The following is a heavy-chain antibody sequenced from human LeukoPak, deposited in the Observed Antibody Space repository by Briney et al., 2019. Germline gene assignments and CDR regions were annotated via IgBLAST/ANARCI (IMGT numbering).Heavy chain of an antibody. J-gene: IGHJ1*01. CDR3: ARGGYRFGLCER. CDR1: GGSISDFY. D-gene: IGHD5-12*01. CDR2: IHDSGTA. Sequence: SETLSLTCTVSGGSISDFYWGWIRQAPGKGLEWIGHIHDSGTADYNLALKSRVTISVDTSKKQFSLKVKSVTGADTAVYFCARGGYRFGLCERWAQGTLVPVSS. V-gene: IGHV4-59*12.